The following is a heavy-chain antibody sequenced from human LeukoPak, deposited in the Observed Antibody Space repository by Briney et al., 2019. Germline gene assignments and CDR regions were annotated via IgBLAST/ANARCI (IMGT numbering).Heavy chain of an antibody. V-gene: IGHV1-46*01. CDR1: GYTFTDYY. CDR3: ARDHSHSGNTATNWFDP. Sequence: ASVKVSCKASGYTFTDYYMHWVRQAPGQGLEWMGWINPSGGSTSYAQKFQGRVTMTRDMSTSTVYMELSSLRSEDTAVYYCARDHSHSGNTATNWFDPWGQGTLVTVSS. J-gene: IGHJ5*02. D-gene: IGHD4-23*01. CDR2: INPSGGST.